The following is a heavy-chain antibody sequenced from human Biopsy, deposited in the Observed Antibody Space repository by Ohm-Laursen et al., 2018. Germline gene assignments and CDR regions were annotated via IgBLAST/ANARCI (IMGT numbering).Heavy chain of an antibody. D-gene: IGHD1-26*01. CDR1: GRTFSDYR. CDR3: ARHAPSYSGSYWRYFDL. Sequence: SDTLSLTCVVFGRTFSDYRWTWIRQPPGKGLEWIGYIYYTGSTNYNPSLKSRVTISVDTSMNHLSLRLTFVTAADTAVYYCARHAPSYSGSYWRYFDLWGRGTLVTVSS. J-gene: IGHJ2*01. V-gene: IGHV4-59*08. CDR2: IYYTGST.